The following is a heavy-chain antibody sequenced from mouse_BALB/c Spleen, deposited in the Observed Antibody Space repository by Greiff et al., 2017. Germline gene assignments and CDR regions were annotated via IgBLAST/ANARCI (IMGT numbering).Heavy chain of an antibody. D-gene: IGHD1-1*01. CDR1: GFTFSSYG. V-gene: IGHV5-6*01. J-gene: IGHJ2*01. Sequence: EVQVVESGGDLVKPGGSLKLSCAASGFTFSSYGMSWVRQTPDKRLEWVATISSGGSYTYYPDSVKGRFTISRDNAKNTLYLQMSSLKSEDTAMYYCATPGNFFDYWGQGTTLTVSS. CDR3: ATPGNFFDY. CDR2: ISSGGSYT.